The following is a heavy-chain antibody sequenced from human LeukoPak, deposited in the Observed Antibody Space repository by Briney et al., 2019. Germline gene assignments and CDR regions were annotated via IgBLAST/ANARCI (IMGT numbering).Heavy chain of an antibody. V-gene: IGHV1-18*01. Sequence: AASVKVSCKASGYTFNNYGINWVRQAPGQGLEWMGWISAHNGYTKYAQKVQGRVTLTTDTSTSTAYMELKSLKSDDTAIYYCARGGSFGTYWGQGTLVTVSS. CDR3: ARGGSFGTY. J-gene: IGHJ4*02. D-gene: IGHD3-10*01. CDR1: GYTFNNYG. CDR2: ISAHNGYT.